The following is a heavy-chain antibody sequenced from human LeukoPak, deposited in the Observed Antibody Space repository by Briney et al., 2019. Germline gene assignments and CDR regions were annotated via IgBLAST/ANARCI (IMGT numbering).Heavy chain of an antibody. CDR3: AKDLELTYGGSYVY. Sequence: GGSQSLSCAASGLTFSRYAVRWVRHATGKGLEWVSSISGSDGSTYDAGSLKRRLNISRDNSNNTLYLQRNNLRAEDTAVYDGAKDLELTYGGSYVYWGQGTLVTVSS. D-gene: IGHD2-15*01. CDR2: ISGSDGST. J-gene: IGHJ4*02. V-gene: IGHV3-23*01. CDR1: GLTFSRYA.